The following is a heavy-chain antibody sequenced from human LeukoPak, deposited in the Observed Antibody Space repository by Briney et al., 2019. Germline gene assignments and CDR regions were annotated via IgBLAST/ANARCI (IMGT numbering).Heavy chain of an antibody. CDR2: IYSGGST. CDR1: GFTVSSNY. CDR3: ARAPQWARFDC. Sequence: GGSLRLSCAASGFTVSSNYMSWVRQAPGKGLEWVSVIYSGGSTYYADPVKGRFTISRDNSKNTLYLQMNSLRAEDTAVYYCARAPQWARFDCWGQGTLVTVSS. D-gene: IGHD2-8*01. V-gene: IGHV3-53*01. J-gene: IGHJ4*02.